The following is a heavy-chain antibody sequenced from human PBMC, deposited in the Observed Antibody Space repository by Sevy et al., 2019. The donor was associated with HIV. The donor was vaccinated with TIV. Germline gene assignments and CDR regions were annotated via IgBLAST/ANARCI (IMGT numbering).Heavy chain of an antibody. CDR2: IYHSGST. CDR1: GGSITSKNYF. CDR3: ARHSFKHGYRPHYFDY. J-gene: IGHJ4*02. D-gene: IGHD5-18*01. Sequence: LPGTLSLTCSVSGGSITSKNYFWAWIRQSPGKGLEWIGSIYHSGSTYHSPSLQSRVGISVDTSRRHFSLKLSSVTATDTAVYYCARHSFKHGYRPHYFDYWSQGTLVTVSS. V-gene: IGHV4-39*01.